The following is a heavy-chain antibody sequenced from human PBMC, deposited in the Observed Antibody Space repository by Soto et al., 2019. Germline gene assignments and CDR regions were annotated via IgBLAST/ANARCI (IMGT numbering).Heavy chain of an antibody. CDR2: INGDGRDK. V-gene: IGHV3-7*03. J-gene: IGHJ3*01. D-gene: IGHD1-1*01. CDR1: GFSFTSYW. Sequence: EVQLEESGGGLVQPGGSLRLSCATSGFSFTSYWMTWVRQAPGKGLEWVANINGDGRDKDFVGSVKGRFTISRDNANKSVFLEMNSLRVEDTAVYYCATWHEREHAYDVWGQGTTVTVSS. CDR3: ATWHEREHAYDV.